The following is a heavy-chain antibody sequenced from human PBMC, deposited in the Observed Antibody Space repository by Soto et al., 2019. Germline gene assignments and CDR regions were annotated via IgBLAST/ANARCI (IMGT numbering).Heavy chain of an antibody. V-gene: IGHV4-31*03. J-gene: IGHJ4*02. CDR1: GGSISSGGYY. CDR3: ARDLNLSYYFDY. Sequence: QVQLQESGPGLVKPSQTLSLTCTVSGGSISSGGYYWSWIRQHPGKGLEWIGYIYYSGSTYYNPSLKSRVTISVDTSKNQFSLKLSSVTDADTAVSLCARDLNLSYYFDYWGQGTLVTVSS. CDR2: IYYSGST.